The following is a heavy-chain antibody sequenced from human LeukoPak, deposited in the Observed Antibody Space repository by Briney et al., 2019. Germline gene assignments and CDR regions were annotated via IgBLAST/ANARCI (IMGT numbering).Heavy chain of an antibody. CDR1: GGSFSGYY. CDR3: ARLKDSSGYYYGLGAFDI. V-gene: IGHV4-34*01. J-gene: IGHJ3*02. Sequence: SETLSLTCAVYGGSFSGYYWSWIRQPPGKGLEWIGSIYYSGSTYYNPSLKSRVTISVDTSKNQFSLKLSSVTAADTAVYYCARLKDSSGYYYGLGAFDIWGQGTMVTVSS. D-gene: IGHD3-22*01. CDR2: IYYSGST.